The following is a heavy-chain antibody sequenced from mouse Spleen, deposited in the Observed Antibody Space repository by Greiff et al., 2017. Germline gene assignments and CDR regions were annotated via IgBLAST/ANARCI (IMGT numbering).Heavy chain of an antibody. V-gene: IGHV5-9*04. CDR2: ISSGGGNT. D-gene: IGHD4-1*01. Sequence: EVKLMESGGGLVKLGGSLKLSCAASGFTFSSYAMSWVRQTPEKRLEWVATISSGGGNTYYPDSVKGRFTISRDNAKNTLYLQMSSLKSEDTAMYYCARSPLTGTPYFDYWGQGTTLTVSS. CDR3: ARSPLTGTPYFDY. CDR1: GFTFSSYA. J-gene: IGHJ2*01.